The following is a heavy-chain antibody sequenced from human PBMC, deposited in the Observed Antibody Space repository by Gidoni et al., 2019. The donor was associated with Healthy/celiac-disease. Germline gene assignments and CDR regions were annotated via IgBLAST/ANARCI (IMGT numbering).Heavy chain of an antibody. CDR2: IYHSGST. J-gene: IGHJ3*02. CDR3: AGYLSAATGGWAFDI. Sequence: QVQLPASGPGLVKPSGTLSLTCAVSGGSISSSNWWSWVRQPPGKGLEWIGEIYHSGSTNYNPSLKSRVTISVDKSKNQFSLKLSSVTAADTAVYYCAGYLSAATGGWAFDIWGQGTMVTVSS. CDR1: GGSISSSNW. D-gene: IGHD1-26*01. V-gene: IGHV4-4*02.